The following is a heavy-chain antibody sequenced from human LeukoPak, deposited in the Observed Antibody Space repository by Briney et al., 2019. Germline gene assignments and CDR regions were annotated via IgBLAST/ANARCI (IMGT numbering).Heavy chain of an antibody. CDR1: GGTFISYA. D-gene: IGHD2-15*01. V-gene: IGHV1-69*01. CDR2: IIPIFGTA. CDR3: ARMVAATPDWFDP. J-gene: IGHJ5*02. Sequence: GSSVKVSCKASGGTFISYAISWVRQAPGQGLEWMGGIIPIFGTANYAQKFQGRVTITADESTSTAYMELSSLRSEDTAVYYCARMVAATPDWFDPWGQGTLVTVSS.